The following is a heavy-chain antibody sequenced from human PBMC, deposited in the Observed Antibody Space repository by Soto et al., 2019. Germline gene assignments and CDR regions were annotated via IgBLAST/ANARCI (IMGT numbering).Heavy chain of an antibody. CDR3: AKDFRGTIADAFDI. V-gene: IGHV3-23*01. D-gene: IGHD1-7*01. Sequence: EVQLLESGGGLVQPGGSLRLSCTASGFTFSNYAMSWVRQPPGKGLECVSDIGGSGGNTHYADSVKGRFTISRDNSKNTLYLQMNSLRAEQTAIYYCAKDFRGTIADAFDIWGQGTMVTVSS. CDR1: GFTFSNYA. CDR2: IGGSGGNT. J-gene: IGHJ3*02.